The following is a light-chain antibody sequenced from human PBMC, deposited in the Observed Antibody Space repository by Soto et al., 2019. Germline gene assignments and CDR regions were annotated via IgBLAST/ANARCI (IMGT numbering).Light chain of an antibody. V-gene: IGLV6-57*04. J-gene: IGLJ3*02. CDR1: GGSIASNY. CDR2: QDN. Sequence: NFMLTQPHSVSESPGNTVTISCTRSGGSIASNYVQWYQHRPGSAPTTVIFQDNERPSGVPDRFSGSIDTSSNSASLTISVLRMGAEADYYCHSYAPSAHWVFGGGTK. CDR3: HSYAPSAHWV.